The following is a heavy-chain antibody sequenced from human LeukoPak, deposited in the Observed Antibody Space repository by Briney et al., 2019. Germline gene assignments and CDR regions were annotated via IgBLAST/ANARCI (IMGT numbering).Heavy chain of an antibody. Sequence: PGGSLRLSCPASGFTFSSYAMIWVRQPPGKGLEWVSAISDSGGSTYYADSVKDRFTISRDNSKNTLYVQMDSLGAEDTAVYYCAKVHGGYPFDQWGQGTLVTVSS. CDR1: GFTFSSYA. J-gene: IGHJ4*02. D-gene: IGHD2-15*01. CDR3: AKVHGGYPFDQ. V-gene: IGHV3-23*01. CDR2: ISDSGGST.